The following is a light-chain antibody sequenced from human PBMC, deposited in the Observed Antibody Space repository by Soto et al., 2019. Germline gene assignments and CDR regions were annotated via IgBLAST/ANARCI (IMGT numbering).Light chain of an antibody. CDR1: QSISIY. Sequence: DIQMTQSPSSLSASVGDRVTITCRASQSISIYLNWYQQKPGKAPNLLIYAASNLQSGVPSRFSGSGSGTDFTLTISSLQPEDFATYYCQHSYSSTRTFGQGSKVEI. CDR3: QHSYSSTRT. CDR2: AAS. J-gene: IGKJ1*01. V-gene: IGKV1-39*01.